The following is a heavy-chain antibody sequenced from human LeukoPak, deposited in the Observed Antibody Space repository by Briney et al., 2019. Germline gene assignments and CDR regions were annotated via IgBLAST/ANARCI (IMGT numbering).Heavy chain of an antibody. CDR2: TNSDGSST. V-gene: IGHV3-74*01. Sequence: GGSLRLSCAASGFILSSYWMHWVREGPGKGLVWVSHTNSDGSSTRHADSVKGRFTISRDNAKNTLYLQMNSLRAEDTAVYYCAREDVRLVGGAFDIWGQGTVVTVSS. CDR3: AREDVRLVGGAFDI. D-gene: IGHD3-16*01. J-gene: IGHJ3*02. CDR1: GFILSSYW.